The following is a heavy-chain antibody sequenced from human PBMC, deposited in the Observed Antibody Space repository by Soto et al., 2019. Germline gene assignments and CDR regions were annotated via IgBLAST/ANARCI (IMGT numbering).Heavy chain of an antibody. CDR2: IIPILGIA. D-gene: IGHD2-8*01. J-gene: IGHJ5*02. CDR3: AREDVPCTYGVCSPSNWFDP. CDR1: GGTFSSYT. V-gene: IGHV1-69*04. Sequence: SVKVSCKASGGTFSSYTISWVRQAPGQGLEWMGRIIPILGIANYAQKFQGRVTITADKSTSTAYMELSSLRSEDTAVYYCAREDVPCTYGVCSPSNWFDPWGQGTLVPVSS.